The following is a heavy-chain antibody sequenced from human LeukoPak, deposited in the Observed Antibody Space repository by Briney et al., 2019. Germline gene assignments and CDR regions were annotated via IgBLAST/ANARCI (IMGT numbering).Heavy chain of an antibody. CDR3: AKALSYSGYDYCFGS. D-gene: IGHD5-12*01. Sequence: GGSLRLSFAASGFTLSSYAMSWGGQAPGKGVGWVSTVSANDGSTYYADSAKGRFIISRDNSKNTLYLQMSSLRAEDTALYYCAKALSYSGYDYCFGSWGEGTLVTVSS. CDR2: VSANDGST. J-gene: IGHJ5*01. V-gene: IGHV3-23*01. CDR1: GFTLSSYA.